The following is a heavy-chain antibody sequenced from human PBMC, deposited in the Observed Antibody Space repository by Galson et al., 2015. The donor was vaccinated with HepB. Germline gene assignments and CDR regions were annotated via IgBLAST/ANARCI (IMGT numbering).Heavy chain of an antibody. V-gene: IGHV3-30*02. CDR3: ARIPITMVRGVIIVDY. J-gene: IGHJ4*02. D-gene: IGHD3-10*01. CDR2: IRYDGSNK. CDR1: GFTFSSYG. Sequence: SLRLSCAASGFTFSSYGMHWVRQAPGKGLEWVAFIRYDGSNKYYADSVKGRFTISRDNSKNTLYLQMNSLRAEDTAVYYCARIPITMVRGVIIVDYWGQGTLVTVSS.